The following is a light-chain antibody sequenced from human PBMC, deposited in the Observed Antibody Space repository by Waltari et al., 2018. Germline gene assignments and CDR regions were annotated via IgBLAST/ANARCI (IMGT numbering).Light chain of an antibody. Sequence: EIVLTQSPGILSLSPGDTATLSCRASQSVSNNYLAWYQQKPGQAPRLLIYGASSRATGIPDRFSGGGSGTDFTLTISRLEPEDFAVYFCQQYGNSPLTCGGGTEVEIE. V-gene: IGKV3-20*01. CDR3: QQYGNSPLT. J-gene: IGKJ4*01. CDR2: GAS. CDR1: QSVSNNY.